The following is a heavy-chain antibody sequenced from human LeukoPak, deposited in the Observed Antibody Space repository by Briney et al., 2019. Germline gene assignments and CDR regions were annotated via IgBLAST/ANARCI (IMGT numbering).Heavy chain of an antibody. V-gene: IGHV3-66*01. Sequence: GGSLRLSCAASGFTVSSSYMSWVRQAQGKGLEWVSVIYSGGTTYYADSVKGRFTISRDKSKNTLYLQMNSLRAEDTAVYYCARVLGGGSYQFDYWGQGTLVTVSS. J-gene: IGHJ4*02. CDR2: IYSGGTT. D-gene: IGHD1-26*01. CDR1: GFTVSSSY. CDR3: ARVLGGGSYQFDY.